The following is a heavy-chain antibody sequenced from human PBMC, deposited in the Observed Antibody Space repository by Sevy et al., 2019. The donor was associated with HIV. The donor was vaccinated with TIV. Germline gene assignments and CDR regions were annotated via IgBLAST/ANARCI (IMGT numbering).Heavy chain of an antibody. CDR2: ILFDGRNK. D-gene: IGHD3-3*01. CDR1: GFTFSDFA. J-gene: IGHJ4*02. CDR3: ASRGADFWNGYNFDH. V-gene: IGHV3-30*03. Sequence: EGSLRLSCAASGFTFSDFAMAWVHQAPGKELEWVALILFDGRNKYYADSVMGRFTISRDNSKKTLFLEMNSLRHDDTAMYYCASRGADFWNGYNFDHWGQGTLVTVSS.